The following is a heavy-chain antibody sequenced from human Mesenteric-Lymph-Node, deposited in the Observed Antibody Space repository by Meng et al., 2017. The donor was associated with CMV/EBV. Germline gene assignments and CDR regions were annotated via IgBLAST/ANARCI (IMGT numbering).Heavy chain of an antibody. Sequence: SETLSLTCTVSGGSISSYYWSWIRQSPGKGLEWIGNIYHSGSTNYNPALKSRVTISVDTSKNQFSLKLSSVTAADTAVYYCATDVGSGWTRDWGQGTLVTVSS. CDR1: GGSISSYY. J-gene: IGHJ4*02. CDR2: IYHSGST. V-gene: IGHV4-59*13. CDR3: ATDVGSGWTRD. D-gene: IGHD6-19*01.